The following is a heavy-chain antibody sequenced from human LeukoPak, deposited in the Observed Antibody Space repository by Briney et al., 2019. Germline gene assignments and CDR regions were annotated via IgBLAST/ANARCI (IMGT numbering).Heavy chain of an antibody. Sequence: GRSLRLSCAASGFTFSSYGMHWVRQAPGKGLEWVAVISYDGSNKYYADSVKGRFTISRDNSKNTLYLQMNSLRAEDTAVYYCAKGYSSSWYYRYFDYWGQETLVTVSS. J-gene: IGHJ4*02. CDR3: AKGYSSSWYYRYFDY. CDR1: GFTFSSYG. CDR2: ISYDGSNK. V-gene: IGHV3-30*18. D-gene: IGHD6-13*01.